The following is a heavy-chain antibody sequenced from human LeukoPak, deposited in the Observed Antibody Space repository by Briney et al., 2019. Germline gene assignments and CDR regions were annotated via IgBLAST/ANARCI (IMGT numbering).Heavy chain of an antibody. CDR2: ISAYNGNT. D-gene: IGHD3-10*01. J-gene: IGHJ5*02. V-gene: IGHV1-18*01. CDR3: ARDQARGSGTYYPNWFDP. CDR1: GYTFTSFG. Sequence: ASVKVSCKASGYTFTSFGISWVRQAPGQGLEWMGWISAYNGNTNYAQNLQGRVTMTTDTSTSTAYMELRSLGSDDTAVYYCARDQARGSGTYYPNWFDPWGQGTLVTVSS.